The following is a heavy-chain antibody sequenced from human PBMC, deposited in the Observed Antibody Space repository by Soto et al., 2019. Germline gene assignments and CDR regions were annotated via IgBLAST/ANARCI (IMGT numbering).Heavy chain of an antibody. CDR3: ARVEAVAGLYNYHGLDV. Sequence: QVQLVQSGAEVKKPGSSVKVSCKVSGGTFSNYAIDWVRLAPGHGLEWMGGIVPIFGTTYYTQKFQGRATIIADDSTTTAYLEMRSLRSEDTAIYYCARVEAVAGLYNYHGLDVWGQGTAVTGSS. D-gene: IGHD6-19*01. V-gene: IGHV1-69*12. J-gene: IGHJ6*02. CDR1: GGTFSNYA. CDR2: IVPIFGTT.